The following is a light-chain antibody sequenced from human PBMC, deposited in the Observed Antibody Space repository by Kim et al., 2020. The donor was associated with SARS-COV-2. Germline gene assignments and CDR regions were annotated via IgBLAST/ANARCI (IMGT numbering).Light chain of an antibody. Sequence: QSALTQPPSASGSPGQSVTISCTGTSSDIGTYNYVSWFQQHPGKAPKLIIYEVSERPSGVPDRFSGSKSGNTASLTVSGLQADDEADYYSSSYAGSTNYVFGSGTKVTVL. CDR2: EVS. J-gene: IGLJ1*01. V-gene: IGLV2-8*01. CDR1: SSDIGTYNY. CDR3: SSYAGSTNYV.